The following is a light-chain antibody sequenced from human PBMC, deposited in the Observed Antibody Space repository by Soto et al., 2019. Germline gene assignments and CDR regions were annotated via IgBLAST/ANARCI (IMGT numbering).Light chain of an antibody. J-gene: IGLJ3*02. CDR1: SSDVGSYNL. V-gene: IGLV2-23*02. Sequence: QSVLTQPASVSGSPGQSITISCTGTSSDVGSYNLVSWYQQHPGKAPKLMIYEVSKRPSGVSNRFSGSKSGNTASLTISGLQAEDEADYYCCSYAGSSTVFGGGTKLIVL. CDR2: EVS. CDR3: CSYAGSSTV.